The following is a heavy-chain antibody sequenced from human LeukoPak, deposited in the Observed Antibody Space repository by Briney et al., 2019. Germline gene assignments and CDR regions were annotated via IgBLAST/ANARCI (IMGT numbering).Heavy chain of an antibody. CDR1: GFTFSSYG. J-gene: IGHJ4*02. CDR2: IRYDGSNK. V-gene: IGHV3-30*02. D-gene: IGHD6-19*01. Sequence: GGYLRFSCAASGFTFSSYGRHWVRQAPGKGLEWVAFIRYDGSNKYYADSVKGRFTISRDNSKNALYLQMNSLRPEDTALYYCAKELRIGTGCYDYWGQGTPVTVSS. CDR3: AKELRIGTGCYDY.